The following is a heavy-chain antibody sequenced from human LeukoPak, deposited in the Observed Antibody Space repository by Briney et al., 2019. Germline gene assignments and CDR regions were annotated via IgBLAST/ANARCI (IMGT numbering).Heavy chain of an antibody. V-gene: IGHV1-2*02. CDR3: ARGPRITIFGVVMANDAFDI. J-gene: IGHJ3*02. CDR2: INPNNGGT. D-gene: IGHD3-3*01. Sequence: ASVKVSCKSSGYTFNGYYMHWVRQAPGQGLEWMGWINPNNGGTVYAQKFQGRVTMTRDTSSSTAYMELSRLRFDDTVVYYCARGPRITIFGVVMANDAFDIWGQGTMVTVSS. CDR1: GYTFNGYY.